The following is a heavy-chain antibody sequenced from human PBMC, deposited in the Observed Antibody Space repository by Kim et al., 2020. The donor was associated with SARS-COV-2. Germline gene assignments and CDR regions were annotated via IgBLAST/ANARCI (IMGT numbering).Heavy chain of an antibody. Sequence: ASVKVSCKASGYTFTRNFIHWVRQVPGQGPEWMGLINPTTGSTRYKQKFQGRVTMTRDTSTNTAYLELFSLRSEDTALYFCAKGGDVEVTGTIPFAYWGQGALVTVSS. J-gene: IGHJ4*02. D-gene: IGHD1-1*01. CDR3: AKGGDVEVTGTIPFAY. CDR1: GYTFTRNF. CDR2: INPTTGST. V-gene: IGHV1-46*01.